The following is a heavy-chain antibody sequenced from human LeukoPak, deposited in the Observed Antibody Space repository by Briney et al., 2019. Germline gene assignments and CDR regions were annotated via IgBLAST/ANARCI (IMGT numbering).Heavy chain of an antibody. Sequence: KPSETLSLTCAVSGGSISTAHWWNWVRQSPGQGLEWIGEIYHRGNSNYNPSLKSRVSISVDTSKNQFSLKVTSLTAADTAVYYCARAFHPPDFAFGRAPYYFDLWGQGTLVTVSS. CDR3: ARAFHPPDFAFGRAPYYFDL. CDR2: IYHRGNS. D-gene: IGHD3-16*01. CDR1: GGSISTAHW. J-gene: IGHJ4*01. V-gene: IGHV4-4*02.